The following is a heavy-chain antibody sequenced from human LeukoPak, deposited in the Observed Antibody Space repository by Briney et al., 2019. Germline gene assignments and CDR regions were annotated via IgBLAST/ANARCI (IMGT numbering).Heavy chain of an antibody. CDR1: GFTFSSYA. V-gene: IGHV3-23*01. CDR3: AKGDVLPSYPTFDY. D-gene: IGHD3-9*01. Sequence: GGSLRLSCAASGFTFSSYALSWVRQAPGKGLEWVSVISASGGTTYYADSVKGRSTISRDTSKDTVYLQMHSLRAEDTAVYYCAKGDVLPSYPTFDYWGQGTLVTVSS. CDR2: ISASGGTT. J-gene: IGHJ4*02.